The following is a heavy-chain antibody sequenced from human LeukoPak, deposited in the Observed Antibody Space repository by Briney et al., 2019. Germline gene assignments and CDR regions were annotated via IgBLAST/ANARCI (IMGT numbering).Heavy chain of an antibody. Sequence: GASVKVSCKASGYAFTSYAMNWVRQAPGQGLEWMGWINTNTGNPTYAQGFTGRFVFSLDTSVSTAYLQISSLKAEDTAVYYCARCPYYYDSSGYYQRVDWFDPWGQGTLVTVSS. V-gene: IGHV7-4-1*02. CDR3: ARCPYYYDSSGYYQRVDWFDP. CDR2: INTNTGNP. CDR1: GYAFTSYA. D-gene: IGHD3-22*01. J-gene: IGHJ5*02.